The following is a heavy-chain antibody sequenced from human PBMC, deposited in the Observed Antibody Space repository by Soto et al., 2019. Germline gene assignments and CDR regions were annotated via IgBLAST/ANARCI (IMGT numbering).Heavy chain of an antibody. CDR3: VRDAGAWGY. D-gene: IGHD3-16*01. CDR2: ISSSSTTI. V-gene: IGHV3-48*02. Sequence: EVQLVESGGGLVQPGGSLRLSCVGSGFTFSSYSMDWVRHDPGKGLEWISYISSSSTTIHYADSGKGRFTSSRANAKNSLSLRMHSLRDEDTAIYYCVRDAGAWGYWGQGTLITVSS. CDR1: GFTFSSYS. J-gene: IGHJ4*02.